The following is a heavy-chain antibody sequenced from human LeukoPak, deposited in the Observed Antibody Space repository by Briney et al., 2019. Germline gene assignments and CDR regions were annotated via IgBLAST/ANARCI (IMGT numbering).Heavy chain of an antibody. V-gene: IGHV4-59*12. CDR3: TREHPGRHYMDV. CDR1: DDSSTSNY. CDR2: MDFSGST. D-gene: IGHD6-25*01. J-gene: IGHJ6*03. Sequence: SETLSLTCTVSDDSSTSNYWSWIRQPPGKGLEWIGYMDFSGSTNYNPSLKSRVTISLDTSKNQLSLKLSSVTAADTAVYYCTREHPGRHYMDVWGRGTTVTVSS.